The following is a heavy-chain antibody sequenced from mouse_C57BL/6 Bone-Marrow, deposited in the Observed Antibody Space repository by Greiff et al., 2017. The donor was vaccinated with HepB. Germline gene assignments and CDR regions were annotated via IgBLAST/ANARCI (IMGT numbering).Heavy chain of an antibody. Sequence: EVQVVESGGGLVKPGGSLKLSCAASGFTFSSYTMSWVRQTPEKRLEWVATISGGGGNTYYPDSVKGRFTISRDNAKNTLYLQMISLRSEDTALYYCASNGSSHEGFAYWGQGTLVTVSA. CDR3: ASNGSSHEGFAY. J-gene: IGHJ3*01. CDR2: ISGGGGNT. CDR1: GFTFSSYT. V-gene: IGHV5-9*01. D-gene: IGHD1-1*01.